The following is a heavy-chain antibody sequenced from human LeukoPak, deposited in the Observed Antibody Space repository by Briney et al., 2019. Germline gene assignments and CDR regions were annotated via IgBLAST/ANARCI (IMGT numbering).Heavy chain of an antibody. CDR1: GFTFSRSW. CDR2: INQDGSQG. J-gene: IGHJ4*02. D-gene: IGHD3-22*01. V-gene: IGHV3-7*02. CDR3: ATYFYDNTHWGC. Sequence: GGSLRLSCAASGFTFSRSWMSWVRQAPGKGLEWVANINQDGSQGYYVDSVEGRFTISRDNARNPLDLQMNSLRADDTAVYYCATYFYDNTHWGCWGQGTLVTVSS.